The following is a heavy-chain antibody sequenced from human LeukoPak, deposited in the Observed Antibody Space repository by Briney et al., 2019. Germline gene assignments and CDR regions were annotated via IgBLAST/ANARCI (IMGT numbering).Heavy chain of an antibody. J-gene: IGHJ4*02. D-gene: IGHD6-13*01. CDR3: AKDLGWAAGSWYYFDY. CDR2: ISSSSSTI. Sequence: GGSLRLSCAASGFTFSSYSMNWVRQAPGKGLEWVSYISSSSSTIYYADSVKGRFTISRDNAKNSLYLQMNSLRAEDTAVYYCAKDLGWAAGSWYYFDYWGQGTLVTVSS. CDR1: GFTFSSYS. V-gene: IGHV3-48*01.